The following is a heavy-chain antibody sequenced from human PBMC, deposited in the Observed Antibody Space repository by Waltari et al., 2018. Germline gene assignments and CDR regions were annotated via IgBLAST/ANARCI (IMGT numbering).Heavy chain of an antibody. D-gene: IGHD6-25*01. CDR1: GYSISSGYY. CDR2: IYHSGST. CDR3: ARRSSTGFYYFDY. V-gene: IGHV4-38-2*01. Sequence: QVQLQESGPGLVKPSETLSLTCAVSGYSISSGYYWGWIRQPPGKGLEWIGSIYHSGSTHYNPTLKSRVTIAVDTSKNQFSLKLSSVTAADTAVYYCARRSSTGFYYFDYWGQGTLVTVSS. J-gene: IGHJ4*02.